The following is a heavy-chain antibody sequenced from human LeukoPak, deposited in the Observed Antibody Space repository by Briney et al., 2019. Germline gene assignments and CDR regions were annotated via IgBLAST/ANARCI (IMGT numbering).Heavy chain of an antibody. CDR3: ARDDFEYSVHNGMDV. Sequence: SETLSLTCSVSGGSISTYYWSWIRQPAGKGLEWIGRVYRSGDTNYNPSLKSRVTMSVDTSKNQISLRLRSVTAADTAVYYCARDDFEYSVHNGMDVWGQGTTVAVSS. CDR2: VYRSGDT. J-gene: IGHJ6*02. CDR1: GGSISTYY. V-gene: IGHV4-4*07. D-gene: IGHD3-9*01.